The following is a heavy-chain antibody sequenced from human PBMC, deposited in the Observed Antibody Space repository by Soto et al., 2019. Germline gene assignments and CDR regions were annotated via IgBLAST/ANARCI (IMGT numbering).Heavy chain of an antibody. CDR2: IYHSGST. V-gene: IGHV4-4*02. Sequence: SETLSLTCAVSGGSIISSNWWSLVRHPPGKGLEWIGEIYHSGSTNYNPSLKSRVTISVDKSKNQFSLKLSSVTAADTAVYYCARDTREGYNWFDPWGQGTLVTVSS. J-gene: IGHJ5*02. CDR1: GGSIISSNW. CDR3: ARDTREGYNWFDP.